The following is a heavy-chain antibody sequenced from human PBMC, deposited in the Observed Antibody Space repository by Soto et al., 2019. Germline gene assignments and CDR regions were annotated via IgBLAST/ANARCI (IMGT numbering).Heavy chain of an antibody. CDR2: IYPGDSDT. D-gene: IGHD1-1*01. J-gene: IGHJ3*02. CDR1: GYSFTNYW. CDR3: AREETGNDALDI. V-gene: IGHV5-51*01. Sequence: GESLKISCKGSGYSFTNYWIGWVRQMPGKGLEWMGIIYPGDSDTRYSPSFQGQVTISADKSISTAYLRSVTDADTAIYYCAREETGNDALDIWGQGTLVTVSS.